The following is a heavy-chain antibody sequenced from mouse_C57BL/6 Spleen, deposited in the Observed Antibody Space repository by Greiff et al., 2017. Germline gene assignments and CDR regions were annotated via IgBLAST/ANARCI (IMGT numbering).Heavy chain of an antibody. J-gene: IGHJ4*01. V-gene: IGHV1-80*01. CDR1: GYAFSSYW. CDR3: ARGIYGSSPLYYAMDY. CDR2: IYPGDGDT. Sequence: QVQLKESGAELVKPGASVKISCKASGYAFSSYWMNWVKQRPGKGLEWIGQIYPGDGDTNYNGKFKGKATLTADKSSSTAYMQLSSLTSEDSAVYFCARGIYGSSPLYYAMDYWGQGTSVTVSS. D-gene: IGHD1-1*01.